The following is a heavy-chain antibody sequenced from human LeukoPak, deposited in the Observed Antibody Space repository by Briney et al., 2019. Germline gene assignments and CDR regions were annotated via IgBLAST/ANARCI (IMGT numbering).Heavy chain of an antibody. CDR1: GFTFSSYE. V-gene: IGHV3-48*03. CDR2: ISSSGSTI. CDR3: ARVAGDHRGSDY. J-gene: IGHJ4*02. D-gene: IGHD7-27*01. Sequence: GGSLRLSCAASGFTFSSYEMNWVRQAPGKGLEWVSYISSSGSTIYYADSVKGRFTISRDNAENSLYLQMNSLRAEDTAVYYCARVAGDHRGSDYWGQGTLVTVSS.